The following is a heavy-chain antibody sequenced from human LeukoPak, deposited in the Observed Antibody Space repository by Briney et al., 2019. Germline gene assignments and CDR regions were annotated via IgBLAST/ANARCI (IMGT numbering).Heavy chain of an antibody. J-gene: IGHJ4*02. Sequence: ASVKVSCKASGYSFTDYYMHWVRQAPGQGLEWMGWINPNSGGTNFAQKFQGRVTMTRDTSITTAYMELSRLRSDDTAVYYCASGYCSGGSCLSFVYWGQGALVTASS. CDR1: GYSFTDYY. V-gene: IGHV1-2*02. D-gene: IGHD2-15*01. CDR2: INPNSGGT. CDR3: ASGYCSGGSCLSFVY.